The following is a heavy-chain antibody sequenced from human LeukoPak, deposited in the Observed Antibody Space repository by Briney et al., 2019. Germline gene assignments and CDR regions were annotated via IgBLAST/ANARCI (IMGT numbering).Heavy chain of an antibody. D-gene: IGHD3-16*01. Sequence: GGSLRLSCAASGLAFSSSAMNWVRQTPGKGLEWLSYSSASSSDVYYADSAKGRFTISRDNAKNSLYLQMNSLRAEDTAVYYCARDGGHTGDDAFDIWGQGTMVTVSS. J-gene: IGHJ3*02. CDR1: GLAFSSSA. CDR3: ARDGGHTGDDAFDI. CDR2: SSASSSDV. V-gene: IGHV3-21*05.